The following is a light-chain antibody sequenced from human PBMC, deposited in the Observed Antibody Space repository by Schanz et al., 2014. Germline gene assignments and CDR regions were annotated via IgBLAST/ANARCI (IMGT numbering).Light chain of an antibody. CDR1: SSDVGAYTY. V-gene: IGLV2-11*01. CDR3: SAYTSSSTLV. CDR2: DVT. J-gene: IGLJ2*01. Sequence: QSALTQPRSVSGSPGQSVTISCTGTSSDVGAYTYVSWYQQPPGKAPKLMIYDVTERPSGVPDRFSGSKSGNTASLTISGLQAEDEADYYCSAYTSSSTLVFGGGTKVTVL.